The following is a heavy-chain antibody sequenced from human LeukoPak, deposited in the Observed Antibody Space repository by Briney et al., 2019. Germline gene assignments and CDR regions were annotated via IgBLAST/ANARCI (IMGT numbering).Heavy chain of an antibody. Sequence: ASVKVSCKASGYTFTSYDINWVRQATGQGLEWMGWMNPNSGNTGYAQKFQGRVTITRNASISTAYMELSSLRSEDTAVYYCARGHQWELLHPFDYWGQGTLVTVSS. J-gene: IGHJ4*02. D-gene: IGHD1-26*01. V-gene: IGHV1-8*03. CDR2: MNPNSGNT. CDR3: ARGHQWELLHPFDY. CDR1: GYTFTSYD.